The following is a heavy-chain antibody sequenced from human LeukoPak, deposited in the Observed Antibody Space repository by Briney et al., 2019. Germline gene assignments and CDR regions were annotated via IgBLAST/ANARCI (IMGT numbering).Heavy chain of an antibody. J-gene: IGHJ4*02. Sequence: PGDSLRLSCAGSGVSCSRYARSWVRQPPGKELEWVSAISGSGGSTYYADSVKGRFTISRDNSKNTLYLQMNSLRAEDTAVYYCAKALGDSSSPLDYWGQGTLVTVSS. CDR2: ISGSGGST. D-gene: IGHD3-22*01. CDR3: AKALGDSSSPLDY. V-gene: IGHV3-23*01. CDR1: GVSCSRYA.